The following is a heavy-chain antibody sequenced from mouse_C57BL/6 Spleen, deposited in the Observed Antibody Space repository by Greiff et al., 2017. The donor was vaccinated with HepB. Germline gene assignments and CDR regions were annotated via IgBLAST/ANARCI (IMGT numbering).Heavy chain of an antibody. D-gene: IGHD2-5*01. J-gene: IGHJ1*03. V-gene: IGHV1-39*01. CDR3: ARSSYYSNYADWYFDV. CDR2: INPNYGTT. CDR1: GYSFTDYN. Sequence: EVKLQESGPELVKPGASVKISCKASGYSFTDYNMNWVKQSNGKSLEWIGVINPNYGTTSYNQKFKGKATLTVDQSSSTAYMQLNSLTSEDSAVYYCARSSYYSNYADWYFDVWGTGTTVTVSS.